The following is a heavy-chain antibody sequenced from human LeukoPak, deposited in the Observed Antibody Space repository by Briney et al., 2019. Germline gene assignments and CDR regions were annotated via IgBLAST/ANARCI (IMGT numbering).Heavy chain of an antibody. D-gene: IGHD1-7*01. J-gene: IGHJ6*02. CDR1: GGTFSSHA. Sequence: SVKVSCKASGGTFSSHAISWVRQAPGQGLEWMGGIIPIFGTANYAQKFQGRVTITADESTSTAYMELSSLRSEDTAAYYCARDPGITGTTHYYYYGMDVWGQGTTVTVSS. V-gene: IGHV1-69*13. CDR3: ARDPGITGTTHYYYYGMDV. CDR2: IIPIFGTA.